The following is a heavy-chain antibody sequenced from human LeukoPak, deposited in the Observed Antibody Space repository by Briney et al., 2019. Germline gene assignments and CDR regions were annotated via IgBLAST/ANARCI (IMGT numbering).Heavy chain of an antibody. V-gene: IGHV3-7*03. J-gene: IGHJ3*02. CDR3: ARDPSVSAFDI. Sequence: GGSLRLSCAGSGFTFSNYWMTWVRQAPGKGLEWVASIKQDGSEKYYVDSVKGRFTISRDNTRNSLYLQMNSLRAEDTAVYYCARDPSVSAFDIWGQGTMVTVSS. CDR1: GFTFSNYW. CDR2: IKQDGSEK. D-gene: IGHD5/OR15-5a*01.